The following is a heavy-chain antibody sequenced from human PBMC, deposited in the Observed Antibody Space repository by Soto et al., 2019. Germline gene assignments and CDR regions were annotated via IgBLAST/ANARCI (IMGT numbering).Heavy chain of an antibody. CDR2: INYTGFS. J-gene: IGHJ4*02. Sequence: SETLSLTCSFSGDSVTSHYLTWIRQSPEKGLEWIGDINYTGFSNYNPSLKSRLTISVDTSKNQFSLKLSSVTAADTAVYYCARSPSNGDHATIDYWGQGTLVTVSS. D-gene: IGHD4-17*01. V-gene: IGHV4-59*02. CDR3: ARSPSNGDHATIDY. CDR1: GDSVTSHY.